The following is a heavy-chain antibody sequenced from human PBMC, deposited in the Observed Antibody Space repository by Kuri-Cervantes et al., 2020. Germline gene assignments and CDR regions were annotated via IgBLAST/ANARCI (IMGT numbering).Heavy chain of an antibody. D-gene: IGHD6-19*01. V-gene: IGHV3-23*01. CDR2: ISGSGGST. J-gene: IGHJ4*02. CDR1: GFTFSSYG. Sequence: LSLTCAASGFTFSSYGMHWVRQAPGKGLEWVSAISGSGGSTYYADSVKGRFTISRDNSKNTLYLQMNSLRAEDTAVYFCASPSWGSSGWYPTDYWGLGTLVTVSS. CDR3: ASPSWGSSGWYPTDY.